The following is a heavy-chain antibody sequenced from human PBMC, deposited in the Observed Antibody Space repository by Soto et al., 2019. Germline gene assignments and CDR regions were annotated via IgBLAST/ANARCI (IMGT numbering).Heavy chain of an antibody. J-gene: IGHJ6*02. V-gene: IGHV3-30*18. D-gene: IGHD3-3*01. CDR1: GFTFSSYG. CDR3: AKDLVGGNYDFWLTDNYYYGMDV. CDR2: ISYDGSNK. Sequence: PGGSLRLSCAASGFTFSSYGMHWVRQAPGKGLEWVAVISYDGSNKYYADSVKGRFTISRDNSKNTLYLQMNSLRAEDTAVYYCAKDLVGGNYDFWLTDNYYYGMDVWGQGTTVTVSS.